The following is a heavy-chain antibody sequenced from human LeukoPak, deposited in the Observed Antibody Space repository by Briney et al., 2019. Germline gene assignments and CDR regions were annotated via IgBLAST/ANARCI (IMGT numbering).Heavy chain of an antibody. CDR1: GYTFTSYG. V-gene: IGHV1-18*01. CDR3: ARGGDRTNWEIRGVIEDY. D-gene: IGHD3-10*01. CDR2: ISAYNGNT. Sequence: GASVKVSCKASGYTFTSYGISWVRQAPGQGLEWMGWISAYNGNTNYAQKLQGRVTMTTDTSTSTAYMELRSLRSDDTAVYYCARGGDRTNWEIRGVIEDYWGQGTLVTVSS. J-gene: IGHJ4*02.